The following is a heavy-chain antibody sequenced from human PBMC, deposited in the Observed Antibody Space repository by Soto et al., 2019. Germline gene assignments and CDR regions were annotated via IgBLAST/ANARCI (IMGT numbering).Heavy chain of an antibody. D-gene: IGHD3-22*01. CDR1: GFTFSNAW. Sequence: GGSLRLSCAASGFTFSNAWMNWVRQAPGKGLEWVGRIKSKTDGGTTDYAAPVKGRFTISRDDSKNTLYLQMNSLKTEDTAVYYCTTLLFDSSGYFPMDVWGQGTTVTVSS. CDR2: IKSKTDGGTT. J-gene: IGHJ6*02. V-gene: IGHV3-15*07. CDR3: TTLLFDSSGYFPMDV.